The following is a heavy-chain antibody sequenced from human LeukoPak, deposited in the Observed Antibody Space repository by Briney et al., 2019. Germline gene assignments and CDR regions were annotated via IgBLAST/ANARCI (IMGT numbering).Heavy chain of an antibody. CDR1: GYTFTGYY. CDR2: INPNSGGT. J-gene: IGHJ4*02. Sequence: ASVKVSCKAYGYTFTGYYMHWVRQAPGQGLEWMGWINPNSGGTYYAQKFQGRVTMTRDTSIRTAYMELSGLRSDDTAVYYCARTNYFDSSGYYYGYFDYWGQGTLVTVSS. D-gene: IGHD3-22*01. CDR3: ARTNYFDSSGYYYGYFDY. V-gene: IGHV1-2*02.